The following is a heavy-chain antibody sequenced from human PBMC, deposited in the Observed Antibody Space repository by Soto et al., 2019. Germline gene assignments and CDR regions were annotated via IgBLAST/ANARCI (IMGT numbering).Heavy chain of an antibody. J-gene: IGHJ4*02. V-gene: IGHV5-51*01. CDR3: ARRYGSGSYSLGYFDY. CDR2: IYPGDSDT. D-gene: IGHD3-10*01. CDR1: GYSFTSYW. Sequence: PGESLKISCKGSGYSFTSYWIGWVRQMPGKGLEWMGIIYPGDSDTRYSPSFQGQVTISADKSISTAYLQWSSLKASDTAMYYCARRYGSGSYSLGYFDYWGQGTLVTVSS.